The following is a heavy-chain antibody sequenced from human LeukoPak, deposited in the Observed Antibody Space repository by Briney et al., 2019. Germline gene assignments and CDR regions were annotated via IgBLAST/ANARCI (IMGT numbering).Heavy chain of an antibody. CDR2: IQQDGSKK. Sequence: GGSLTLSCAASGFTFSSYWMSWVRQAPGKGLEWVANIQQDGSKKYYVDSVKGRFTISRDNPKNSLYLQMNSLRAEDRAVYYCARDTPLDMSSSGKFDYWGQGTLVTVSS. J-gene: IGHJ4*02. D-gene: IGHD6-6*01. CDR1: GFTFSSYW. V-gene: IGHV3-7*01. CDR3: ARDTPLDMSSSGKFDY.